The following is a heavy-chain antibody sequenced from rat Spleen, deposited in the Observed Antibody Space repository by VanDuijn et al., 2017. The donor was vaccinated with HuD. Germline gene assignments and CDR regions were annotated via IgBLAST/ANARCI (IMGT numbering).Heavy chain of an antibody. V-gene: IGHV4-2*01. CDR1: GFNFNDYW. Sequence: EVKLVESGGGLVQPGRSWKLSCAASGFNFNDYWMGWVRQAPGKGLEWIGEMNKDSRTINYTPSLRDKFTISRDNAQNTLYLQMNKLGSEDTAIYYCTREDEGIDYWGQGVMVTVSS. J-gene: IGHJ2*01. CDR3: TREDEGIDY. D-gene: IGHD1-11*01. CDR2: MNKDSRTI.